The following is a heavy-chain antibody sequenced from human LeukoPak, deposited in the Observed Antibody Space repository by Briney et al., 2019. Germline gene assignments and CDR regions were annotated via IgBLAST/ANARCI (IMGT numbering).Heavy chain of an antibody. CDR2: IYHSGST. CDR3: ARDLDYYDSSGYYYNSAFDI. CDR1: GGSISSYY. Sequence: SETLSLTCTVSGGSISSYYWSWIRQPPGEGLEWIGSIYHSGSTYYNPSLKSRVTISVDTSKNQFSLKLSSVTAADTAVYYCARDLDYYDSSGYYYNSAFDIWGQGTMVTVSS. D-gene: IGHD3-22*01. J-gene: IGHJ3*02. V-gene: IGHV4-38-2*02.